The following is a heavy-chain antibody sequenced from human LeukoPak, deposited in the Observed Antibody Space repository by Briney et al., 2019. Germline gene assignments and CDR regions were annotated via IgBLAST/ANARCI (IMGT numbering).Heavy chain of an antibody. Sequence: GGSLRLSCAASGFTFSSYAMHWVRQAPGKGLEWVAVISYDGSNKYYADSVKGRFTISRDNSKNTLYLQMNSLRAEDTAVYYCAKTSPADIVLMVYALHLDYWGQGTLVTVSS. J-gene: IGHJ4*02. D-gene: IGHD2-8*01. CDR2: ISYDGSNK. CDR3: AKTSPADIVLMVYALHLDY. CDR1: GFTFSSYA. V-gene: IGHV3-30-3*01.